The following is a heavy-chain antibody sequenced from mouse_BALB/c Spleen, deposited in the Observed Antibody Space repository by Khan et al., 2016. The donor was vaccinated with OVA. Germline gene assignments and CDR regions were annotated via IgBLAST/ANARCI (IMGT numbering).Heavy chain of an antibody. D-gene: IGHD1-1*01. CDR1: GYSLTSDYA. CDR2: IGYSGST. V-gene: IGHV3-2*02. J-gene: IGHJ2*01. Sequence: EVELVESGPGLLKPSPSLSLTCTVTGYSLTSDYAWNWIRHFPGNHLEWMSSIGYSGSTTYNPSLRSRLSLTRDTSKNQFFLQVTSVTTEDTATYYCASGRLLLRYPDYFDYWGQGTTLTVSS. CDR3: ASGRLLLRYPDYFDY.